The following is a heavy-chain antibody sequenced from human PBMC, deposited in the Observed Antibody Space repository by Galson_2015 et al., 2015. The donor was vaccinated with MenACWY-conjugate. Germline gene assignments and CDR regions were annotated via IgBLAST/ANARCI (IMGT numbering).Heavy chain of an antibody. J-gene: IGHJ4*02. CDR3: ARSLVVDNKFDY. V-gene: IGHV2-70*01. D-gene: IGHD3-22*01. CDR2: IDWDDDK. CDR1: GFSLSTRGMC. Sequence: PALVKPTQALTLTCTFSGFSLSTRGMCVSWIRQPPGKAPEWLALIDWDDDKYYSTSLKTRLTISKDTSKNQVVLTMTNMDPVDTATYYCARSLVVDNKFDYWGQGTLVTVSS.